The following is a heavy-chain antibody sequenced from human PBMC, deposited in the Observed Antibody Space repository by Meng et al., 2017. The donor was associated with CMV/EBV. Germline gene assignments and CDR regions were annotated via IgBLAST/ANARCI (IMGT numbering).Heavy chain of an antibody. D-gene: IGHD5-24*01. J-gene: IGHJ4*02. Sequence: SVKVSCKASGGTFSSYAISWVRQAPGQGLEWMGGIIPILGIANYAQKFQGRVTITADKSTSTPYMELSSLRSEDTAVYYCARGGGRDGYKREDWGQGTLVTVSS. CDR3: ARGGGRDGYKRED. CDR2: IIPILGIA. CDR1: GGTFSSYA. V-gene: IGHV1-69*10.